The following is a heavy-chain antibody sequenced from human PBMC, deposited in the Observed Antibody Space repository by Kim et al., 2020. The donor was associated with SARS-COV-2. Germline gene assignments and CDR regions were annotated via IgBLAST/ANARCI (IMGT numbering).Heavy chain of an antibody. CDR2: IYYSGST. Sequence: SETLSLTCTVSGGSISSGDYYWSWIRQPPGKGLEWIGYIYYSGSTYYNPSLKSRVTISVDTSKNQFSLKLSSVTAADTAVYYCARDQAPNYYGSGSSYAFDIWGQGTMVTVSS. D-gene: IGHD3-10*01. CDR1: GGSISSGDYY. CDR3: ARDQAPNYYGSGSSYAFDI. J-gene: IGHJ3*02. V-gene: IGHV4-30-4*01.